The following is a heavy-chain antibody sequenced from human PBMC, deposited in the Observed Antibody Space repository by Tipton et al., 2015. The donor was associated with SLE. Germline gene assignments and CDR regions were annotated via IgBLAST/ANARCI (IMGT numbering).Heavy chain of an antibody. CDR2: IYYSGST. D-gene: IGHD6-13*01. CDR1: GGSISSSSYY. Sequence: GLVKPSETLSLTCTVSGGSISSSSYYWGWIRQPPGKGLEWIGSIYYSGSTNYNPSLKSRGTILIDTSKNQFSLKLSSVTAADTAVYYCASGYSSSWPFDYWGQGTLVTVSS. V-gene: IGHV4-39*07. CDR3: ASGYSSSWPFDY. J-gene: IGHJ4*02.